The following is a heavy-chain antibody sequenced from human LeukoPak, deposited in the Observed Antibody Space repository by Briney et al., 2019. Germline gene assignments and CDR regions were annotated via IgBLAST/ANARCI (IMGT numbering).Heavy chain of an antibody. J-gene: IGHJ4*02. CDR2: IYSGGST. CDR3: ARGGNGGVYYFDY. Sequence: GGSLRLSCAASGFTVSSNYMGWVRQAPGKGLEWVSVIYSGGSTYYADSVKGRFTISRHNSKNTLYLQMNSLRAEDTAMYYCARGGNGGVYYFDYWGQGTLVTVSS. CDR1: GFTVSSNY. D-gene: IGHD4-23*01. V-gene: IGHV3-53*04.